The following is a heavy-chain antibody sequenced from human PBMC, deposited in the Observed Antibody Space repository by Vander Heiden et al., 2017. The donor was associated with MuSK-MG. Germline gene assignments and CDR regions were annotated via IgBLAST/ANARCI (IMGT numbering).Heavy chain of an antibody. J-gene: IGHJ6*03. V-gene: IGHV3-49*04. D-gene: IGHD1-26*01. CDR3: TRGRIGNYYYYMDV. Sequence: EVQLVESGGGLVQPGRSLRLSCTASGFTFGDYAMSWVRQAPGKGLEWVGFIRSKAYGGTTEYAASVKGRFTISRDDSKSIAYLQMNSLKTEDTAVYYCTRGRIGNYYYYMDVWGQGTTVTVSS. CDR2: IRSKAYGGTT. CDR1: GFTFGDYA.